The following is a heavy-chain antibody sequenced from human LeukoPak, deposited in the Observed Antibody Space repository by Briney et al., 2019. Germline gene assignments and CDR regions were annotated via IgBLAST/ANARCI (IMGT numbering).Heavy chain of an antibody. Sequence: SVKVSCKASGGTFSSYAISWVRQAPGQGLEWMGGTIPIFGTANYAQKFQGRVTITADESTSTAYMELSSLRSEDTAVYYCAREGGYYDSSGYYYEAFDIWGQGTMVTVSS. V-gene: IGHV1-69*13. D-gene: IGHD3-22*01. CDR2: TIPIFGTA. CDR1: GGTFSSYA. CDR3: AREGGYYDSSGYYYEAFDI. J-gene: IGHJ3*02.